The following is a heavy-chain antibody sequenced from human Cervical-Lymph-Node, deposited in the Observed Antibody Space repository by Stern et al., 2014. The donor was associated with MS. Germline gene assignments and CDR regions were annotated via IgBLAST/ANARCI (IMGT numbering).Heavy chain of an antibody. V-gene: IGHV1-46*01. CDR1: GYTFTSYY. CDR2: INPSGGST. Sequence: QMQLVQSGAEVKKPGASVKVSCKASGYTFTSYYMHWVRQAPGQGLEWMGIINPSGGSTSYAQKFQGRVTMTRDTSTSTVYMELSSLRSEDTAVYYCARDGHSYYYDSSGYYPDYWGQGTLVTVSS. CDR3: ARDGHSYYYDSSGYYPDY. J-gene: IGHJ4*02. D-gene: IGHD3-22*01.